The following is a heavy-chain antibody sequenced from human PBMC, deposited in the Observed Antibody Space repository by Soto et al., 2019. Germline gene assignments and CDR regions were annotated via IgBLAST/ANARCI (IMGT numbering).Heavy chain of an antibody. Sequence: SVKVSCKASGYSFPSHGISWVRQAPGQGLEWMGWISGYNGNTNYAQNLQGRVTMTTDASTSTAYMELRSLRSDDTAVYYCARAVGYSYAFDIWGQGTMVTVSS. J-gene: IGHJ3*02. CDR3: ARAVGYSYAFDI. CDR1: GYSFPSHG. CDR2: ISGYNGNT. V-gene: IGHV1-18*04. D-gene: IGHD2-15*01.